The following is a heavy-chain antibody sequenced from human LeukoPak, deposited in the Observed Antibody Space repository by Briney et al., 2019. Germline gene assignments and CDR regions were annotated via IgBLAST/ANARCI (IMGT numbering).Heavy chain of an antibody. V-gene: IGHV3-30*02. Sequence: GGSLRLSCAASGFTFSSYGMHWVRQAPSKGLEWVAFIRYDGSNKYYADSVKGRFTISRDSSKNTLYLQMNSLRAEDTAVYYCAKGLRYFDWLLHWGQGTLVTVSS. D-gene: IGHD3-9*01. CDR3: AKGLRYFDWLLH. CDR2: IRYDGSNK. CDR1: GFTFSSYG. J-gene: IGHJ4*02.